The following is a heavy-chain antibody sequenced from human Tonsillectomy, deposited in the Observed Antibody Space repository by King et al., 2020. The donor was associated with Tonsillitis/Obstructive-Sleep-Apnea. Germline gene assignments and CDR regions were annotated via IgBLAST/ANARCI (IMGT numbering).Heavy chain of an antibody. V-gene: IGHV3-53*04. Sequence: VQLVESGGGLVQPGGSLRLSCAASGFTVSSNYMSWVRQAPGEGLEWVSVIYSGGSTYYADSVKGRFTISRHNSKNTLYLQMNSLRAEDTAVYYCARSSYPSLFDYWGQGTLVTVSS. J-gene: IGHJ4*02. CDR3: ARSSYPSLFDY. CDR2: IYSGGST. CDR1: GFTVSSNY. D-gene: IGHD5-12*01.